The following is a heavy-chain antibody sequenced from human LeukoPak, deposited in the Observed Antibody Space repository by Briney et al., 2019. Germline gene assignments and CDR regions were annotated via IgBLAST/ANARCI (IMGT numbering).Heavy chain of an antibody. J-gene: IGHJ6*02. CDR2: ISYDGSNK. V-gene: IGHV3-30*18. CDR1: GFTFSSYG. D-gene: IGHD3-10*01. Sequence: GGSLRLSCAASGFTFSSYGMHWVRQAPGKGLEWVAVISYDGSNKYYADSVKGRFTISRDNSKNTLYLQMNSLRAEDTAVYYCAKDWSYYGSGSSIRVTDYYYYYGMDVWGQGTTVTVSS. CDR3: AKDWSYYGSGSSIRVTDYYYYYGMDV.